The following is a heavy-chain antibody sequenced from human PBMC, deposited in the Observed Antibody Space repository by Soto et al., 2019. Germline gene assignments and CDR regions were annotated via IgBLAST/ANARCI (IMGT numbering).Heavy chain of an antibody. D-gene: IGHD6-13*01. V-gene: IGHV1-69*01. CDR1: GGTFSSYA. CDR2: IIPIFGTA. CDR3: ARDQQSIAAAGYYFDY. J-gene: IGHJ4*02. Sequence: QVQLVQSGAEVKKPRSSVKVSCKASGGTFSSYAISWVRQAPGQGLEWMGGIIPIFGTANYAQKFQGRVTITADESTSTAYMELSSLRSEDTAVYYCARDQQSIAAAGYYFDYWGQGTLVTVSS.